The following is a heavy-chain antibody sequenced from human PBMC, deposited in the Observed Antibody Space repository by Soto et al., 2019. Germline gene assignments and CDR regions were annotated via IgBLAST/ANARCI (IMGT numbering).Heavy chain of an antibody. J-gene: IGHJ5*02. CDR2: IYYSGST. Sequence: PSETLSLTCTVSGGSISSYYWSWIRQPPGKGLEWIGYIYYSGSTNYNPSLKNRVTISVDTSKNQFSLKLSSVTAADTAVYYCARDRHFITGTSDWFDPWGQGTLVTVSS. CDR3: ARDRHFITGTSDWFDP. V-gene: IGHV4-59*12. D-gene: IGHD1-7*01. CDR1: GGSISSYY.